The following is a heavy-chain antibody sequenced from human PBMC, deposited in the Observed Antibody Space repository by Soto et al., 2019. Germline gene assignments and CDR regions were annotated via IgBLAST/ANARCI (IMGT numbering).Heavy chain of an antibody. CDR1: EFTFNTYW. CDR2: INADGSSI. J-gene: IGHJ4*02. CDR3: ARDRWFAVDY. D-gene: IGHD3-10*01. Sequence: GGSLRLSCAASEFTFNTYWMHWVRQAPGKGLVWVSRINADGSSITYADSVKGRFTISRDNVKNTLSLQMNSLRAEDTAVYYCARDRWFAVDYWGQGTLVTVSS. V-gene: IGHV3-74*03.